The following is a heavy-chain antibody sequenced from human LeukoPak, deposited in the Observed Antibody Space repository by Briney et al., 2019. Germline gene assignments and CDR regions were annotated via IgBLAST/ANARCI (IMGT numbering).Heavy chain of an antibody. CDR1: GGSISTSNYY. CDR2: IFYSGST. Sequence: SETLSLTCTVSGGSISTSNYYWGWIRQPPGKGLEWIGNIFYSGSTYYSPSLRSRVTISLDTSRNQFSLKLSSVTAADTAVYYCARRRSGSYSHYYYYMDVWGKGTTVTISS. D-gene: IGHD1-26*01. J-gene: IGHJ6*03. V-gene: IGHV4-39*07. CDR3: ARRRSGSYSHYYYYMDV.